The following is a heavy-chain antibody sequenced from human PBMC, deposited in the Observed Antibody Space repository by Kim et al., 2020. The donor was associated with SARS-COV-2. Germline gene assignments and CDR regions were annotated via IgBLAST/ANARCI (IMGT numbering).Heavy chain of an antibody. V-gene: IGHV4-34*01. CDR3: ARGGIGCSSTSCYDLDY. D-gene: IGHD2-2*01. Sequence: LKSRVTISVDTSKNQFSLKLSSVTAADTAVYYCARGGIGCSSTSCYDLDYWGQGTLVTVSS. J-gene: IGHJ4*02.